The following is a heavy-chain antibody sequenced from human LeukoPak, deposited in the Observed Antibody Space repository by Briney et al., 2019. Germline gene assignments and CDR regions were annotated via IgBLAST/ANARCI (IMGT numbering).Heavy chain of an antibody. D-gene: IGHD6-6*01. CDR2: INHSGST. CDR3: ARNSAYSTSSGINY. CDR1: GGSFSGYY. V-gene: IGHV4-34*01. Sequence: SETLSLTCAVYGGSFSGYYWSWIRQPPGKGLEWTGEINHSGSTNYNPSLKSRVTISVDTSKNQFSLKLNSVTAADTAVYYCARNSAYSTSSGINYWGQGTLVTVSS. J-gene: IGHJ4*02.